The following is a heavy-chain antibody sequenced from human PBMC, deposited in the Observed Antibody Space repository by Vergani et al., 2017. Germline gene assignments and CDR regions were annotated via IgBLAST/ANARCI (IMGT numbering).Heavy chain of an antibody. CDR2: IIPILGIA. CDR3: ARGGMVAALCYDYGMDV. Sequence: QVQLVQSGAEVKKPGSSVKVSCKASGGTFSSYAISWVRQAPGQGLEWMGRIIPILGIANYAQKFQGRVTITADKSTSTAYMELSSLRSEDTAVYYCARGGMVAALCYDYGMDVWGQGTTVTVSS. CDR1: GGTFSSYA. D-gene: IGHD2-15*01. J-gene: IGHJ6*02. V-gene: IGHV1-69*04.